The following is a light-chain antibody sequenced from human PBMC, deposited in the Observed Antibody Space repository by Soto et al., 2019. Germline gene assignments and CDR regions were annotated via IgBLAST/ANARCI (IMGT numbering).Light chain of an antibody. V-gene: IGLV1-47*01. CDR1: RSNIGRNY. CDR3: AAWEGTLHGQV. Sequence: QSVLTQPPSASGTPGQRVSISCSGSRSNIGRNYVYWYQQLPGTAPKLLIQRNNERPSGVPDRFSGSKSGTSVSLAISGLRSEDEATYYCAAWEGTLHGQVFGGGTQLTVL. CDR2: RNN. J-gene: IGLJ3*02.